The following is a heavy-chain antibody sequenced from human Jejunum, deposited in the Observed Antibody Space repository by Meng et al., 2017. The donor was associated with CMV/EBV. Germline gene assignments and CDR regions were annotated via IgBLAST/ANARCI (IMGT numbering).Heavy chain of an antibody. CDR3: ARGCYTTSCYRGSFDY. CDR2: INYSGTT. Sequence: SISSSSYYGGWVRQPPGKGLEWIGSINYSGTTYYNPSLRSRVTISLDTSRKQFSLKLNSVTAADTAVYHCARGCYTTSCYRGSFDYWGQGTLVTVSS. CDR1: SISSSSYY. D-gene: IGHD2-2*02. V-gene: IGHV4-39*07. J-gene: IGHJ4*02.